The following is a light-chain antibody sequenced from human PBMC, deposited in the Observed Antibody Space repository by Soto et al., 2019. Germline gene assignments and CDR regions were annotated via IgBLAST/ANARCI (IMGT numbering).Light chain of an antibody. CDR1: GSDIGSYNY. Sequence: QSALTQPASVSGSPGQSITISCTGTGSDIGSYNYVSWYQHHPGKVPKFIIYDVTNRPSGVSDRFSGSKSGNTASLTISGLQSEDEDDYYCNSYTGASTYVFGTRTKLTVL. J-gene: IGLJ1*01. CDR2: DVT. V-gene: IGLV2-14*03. CDR3: NSYTGASTYV.